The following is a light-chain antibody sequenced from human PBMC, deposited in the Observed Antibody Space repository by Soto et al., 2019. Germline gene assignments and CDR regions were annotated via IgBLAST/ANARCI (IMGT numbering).Light chain of an antibody. CDR1: QSISGTF. V-gene: IGKV3-11*01. CDR3: QQRSNWPPT. J-gene: IGKJ5*01. CDR2: DAS. Sequence: VLTQSPDTLSLPPGERATLSCRAGQSISGTFLNWYQQKPGQAPRLLIYDASNRATGIPARFSGSGSGTDFTLTISSLEPEDFTVYYCQQRSNWPPTFGQGTRLEIK.